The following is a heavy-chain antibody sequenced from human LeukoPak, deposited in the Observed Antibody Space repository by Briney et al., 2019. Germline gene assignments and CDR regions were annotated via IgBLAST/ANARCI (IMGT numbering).Heavy chain of an antibody. CDR3: ARANLDAFDP. Sequence: SVKVSCKASGGTFSSYAISWVRQAPGQGLEWMGGVIPIFGTANYAQKFQGRVTITADESTSTAYMELSSLRSEDAAVYYCARANLDAFDPWGQGTLVTVSS. CDR1: GGTFSSYA. D-gene: IGHD1-1*01. CDR2: VIPIFGTA. V-gene: IGHV1-69*01. J-gene: IGHJ5*02.